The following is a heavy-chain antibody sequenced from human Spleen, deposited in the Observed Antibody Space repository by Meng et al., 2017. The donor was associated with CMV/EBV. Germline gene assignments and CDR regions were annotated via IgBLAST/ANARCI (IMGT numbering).Heavy chain of an antibody. Sequence: LSLTCAGSGFPFDDKAMHWVRQAPGKGLEWVSSISWNGDNKASADSVKGRFTISRDNAKNSLFLQMNNLRAEDTALYYCAKEGVGGFDHWGQGTLVTVSS. J-gene: IGHJ4*02. CDR2: ISWNGDNK. CDR1: GFPFDDKA. CDR3: AKEGVGGFDH. D-gene: IGHD3-3*01. V-gene: IGHV3-9*01.